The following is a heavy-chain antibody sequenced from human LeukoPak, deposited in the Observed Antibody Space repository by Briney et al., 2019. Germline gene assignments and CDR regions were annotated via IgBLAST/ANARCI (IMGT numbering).Heavy chain of an antibody. CDR1: GFTLSSYE. D-gene: IGHD6-13*01. V-gene: IGHV3-48*03. Sequence: GGSVTLPCGPSGFTLSSYEMKGVRQAPGKGLEWVLYISSSCSTIYYADSVKGRLTISRDNAKHALYLQMNSLRAGDTAVYYCARDRRGSSSSSLTSGGQGTLVTVSS. J-gene: IGHJ4*02. CDR3: ARDRRGSSSSSLTS. CDR2: ISSSCSTI.